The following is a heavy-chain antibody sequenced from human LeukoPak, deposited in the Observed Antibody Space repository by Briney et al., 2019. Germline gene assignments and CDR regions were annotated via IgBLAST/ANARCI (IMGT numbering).Heavy chain of an antibody. J-gene: IGHJ4*02. CDR1: GFTFSSYG. V-gene: IGHV3-30*18. D-gene: IGHD6-19*01. CDR2: ISYDGSNK. CDR3: AKQRQWLGHFDY. Sequence: GGSLRLSCAASGFTFSSYGMHWVRQAPGKGLEWVAVISYDGSNKYYADSVKGRFTISRDNSKNTLYLQMNSLRAEDTAVYYCAKQRQWLGHFDYWGQGTLVTVSS.